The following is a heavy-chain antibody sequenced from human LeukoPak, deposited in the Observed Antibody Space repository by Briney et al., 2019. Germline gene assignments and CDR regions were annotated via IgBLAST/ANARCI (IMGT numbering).Heavy chain of an antibody. V-gene: IGHV1-2*02. CDR1: GYTLTAYY. CDR2: MNPHSGGT. Sequence: GATVKVSCTASGYTLTAYYIHWVRQAPGQGLEWMGWMNPHSGGTNYAQNFRARVTMTTDTSINTAYLELTGLTSDDTALYYCARAQRTVSGLDVWGQGTTVTVSS. CDR3: ARAQRTVSGLDV. D-gene: IGHD2-2*01. J-gene: IGHJ6*02.